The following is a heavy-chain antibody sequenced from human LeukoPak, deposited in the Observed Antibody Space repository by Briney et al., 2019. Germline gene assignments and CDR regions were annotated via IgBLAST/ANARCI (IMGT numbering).Heavy chain of an antibody. D-gene: IGHD2-2*01. V-gene: IGHV4-30-2*01. Sequence: SQTLSLTCTVSGGSISSGGYYWSWIRQPPGKGLEWIGYIYHSGSTYYNPSLKSRVTISVDRSKNQFSLKLSSVTAADTAVYYCARGSWDCSSTSCYWGVDYWGQGTLVTVSS. CDR3: ARGSWDCSSTSCYWGVDY. J-gene: IGHJ4*02. CDR2: IYHSGST. CDR1: GGSISSGGYY.